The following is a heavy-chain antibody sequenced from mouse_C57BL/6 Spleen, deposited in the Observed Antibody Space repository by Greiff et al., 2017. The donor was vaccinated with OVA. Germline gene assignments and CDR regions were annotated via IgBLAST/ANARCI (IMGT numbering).Heavy chain of an antibody. D-gene: IGHD2-3*01. CDR2: IYPGDGDT. CDR3: ARCDDGSYYFDY. CDR1: GYAFSSYW. J-gene: IGHJ2*01. V-gene: IGHV1-80*01. Sequence: VMLVESGAELVKPGASVKISCKASGYAFSSYWMNWVKQRPGKGLEWIGQIYPGDGDTNYNGKFKGKATLTADKSSSTAYMQLSSLTSEASAVYFCARCDDGSYYFDYWGQGTTLTVSS.